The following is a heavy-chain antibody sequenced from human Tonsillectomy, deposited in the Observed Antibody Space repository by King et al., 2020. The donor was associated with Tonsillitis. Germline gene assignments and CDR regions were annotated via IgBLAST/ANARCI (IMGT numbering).Heavy chain of an antibody. J-gene: IGHJ4*02. CDR1: GFTVSSHY. D-gene: IGHD4/OR15-4a*01. V-gene: IGHV3-53*04. Sequence: QLVQSGGGLVQPGGSLRLSCAASGFTVSSHYMSWVRQAPGKGLEWVSIIYSGGVTFYADAVKGRFTISRHNSKNTLYLQINSLRAEDTAVYYCARGVPGAPGTFDYWGQGTLVTVSS. CDR3: ARGVPGAPGTFDY. CDR2: IYSGGVT.